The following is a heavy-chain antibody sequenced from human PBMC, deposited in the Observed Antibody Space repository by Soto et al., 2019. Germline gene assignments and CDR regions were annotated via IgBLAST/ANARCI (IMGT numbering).Heavy chain of an antibody. CDR3: ARGSSSWYPFDY. J-gene: IGHJ4*02. Sequence: PSETLSLTCAVYGGSFSGYYWSWIRKPPGRGLEWIGEINHSGSTNYNPSLKSRVTISVDTSKNQFSLKLSSVTAADTAVYYCARGSSSWYPFDYWGQGTLVTVSS. D-gene: IGHD6-13*01. CDR2: INHSGST. V-gene: IGHV4-34*01. CDR1: GGSFSGYY.